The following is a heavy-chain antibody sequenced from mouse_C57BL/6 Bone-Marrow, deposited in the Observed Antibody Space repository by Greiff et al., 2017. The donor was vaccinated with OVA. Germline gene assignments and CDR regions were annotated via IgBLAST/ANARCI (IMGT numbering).Heavy chain of an antibody. D-gene: IGHD2-3*01. CDR1: GYAFSSSW. J-gene: IGHJ4*01. V-gene: IGHV1-82*01. Sequence: VMLVESGPELVKPGASVKISCKASGYAFSSSWMNWVKQRPGKGLEWIGRIYPGDGDTNYNGKFKGKATLTADKSSSTAYMQLSSLTSEDSAVYFCAREGDGYYDYYAMDYWGQGTSVTVSS. CDR3: AREGDGYYDYYAMDY. CDR2: IYPGDGDT.